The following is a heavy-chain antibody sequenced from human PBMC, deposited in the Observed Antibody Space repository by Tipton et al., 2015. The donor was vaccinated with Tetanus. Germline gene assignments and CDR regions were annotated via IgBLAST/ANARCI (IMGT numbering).Heavy chain of an antibody. D-gene: IGHD6-13*01. J-gene: IGHJ5*02. V-gene: IGHV4-34*01. CDR3: ARDPGIASAGLWFDP. Sequence: LRLSCAVYGGSFSNYFWRWIRQPPGKGLEWIGEISPSGNTNYNPSLKSRVTISADTSRNQFSLRLTSVTVADTAVYYCARDPGIASAGLWFDPWGQGTLVTVSS. CDR1: GGSFSNYF. CDR2: ISPSGNT.